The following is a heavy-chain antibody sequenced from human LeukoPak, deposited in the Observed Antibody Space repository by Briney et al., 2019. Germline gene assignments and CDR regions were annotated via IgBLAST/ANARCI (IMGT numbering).Heavy chain of an antibody. CDR1: GFTFSNYN. CDR3: SRDPDSGY. V-gene: IGHV3-21*01. Sequence: PGGSLRLSCAASGFTFSNYNMNWVRQAPGKGLEWVSSISSSSNYIYYADSAKGRFTISRDNAKNSLYLQMNSLRVEDTAVYYCSRDPDSGYWGQGTLVTVSS. CDR2: ISSSSNYI. D-gene: IGHD6-25*01. J-gene: IGHJ4*02.